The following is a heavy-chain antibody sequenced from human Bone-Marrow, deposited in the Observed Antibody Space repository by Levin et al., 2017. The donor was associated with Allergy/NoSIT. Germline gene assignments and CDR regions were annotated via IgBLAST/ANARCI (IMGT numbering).Heavy chain of an antibody. D-gene: IGHD5-24*01. Sequence: SGPTLVKPTQTVTLTCTFSGFSLSTSGMCGSWIRQPPGKAREWLARIDWEDDKYYSTSLKTRLTISKETSKNQVVLTMTNMDPWDTGNNYCARIPHLGHKDGYYYGMDVWGQGTPVTVSS. J-gene: IGHJ6*02. CDR2: IDWEDDK. CDR1: GFSLSTSGMC. V-gene: IGHV2-70*11. CDR3: ARIPHLGHKDGYYYGMDV.